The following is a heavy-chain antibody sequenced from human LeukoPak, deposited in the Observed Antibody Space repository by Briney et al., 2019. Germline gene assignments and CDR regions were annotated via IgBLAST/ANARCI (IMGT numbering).Heavy chain of an antibody. CDR1: GFTFSSYG. Sequence: GGSLRLSCAASGFTFSSYGMHWVRQAPGKGLEWVAVISYDGSNKYYADSVKGRFTISRDNSKNMLFLQMNSLRAEDTAVYYCARDNLADWGQGTLVTVSS. V-gene: IGHV3-30*03. J-gene: IGHJ4*02. CDR2: ISYDGSNK. CDR3: ARDNLAD.